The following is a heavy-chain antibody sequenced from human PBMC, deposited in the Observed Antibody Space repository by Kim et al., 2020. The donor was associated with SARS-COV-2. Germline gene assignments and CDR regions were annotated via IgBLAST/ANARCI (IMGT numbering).Heavy chain of an antibody. CDR3: ARSRTPAMIVVVDAFDI. J-gene: IGHJ3*02. V-gene: IGHV3-30*07. Sequence: VKGRFTISRDNSKNTLYLQMNSLRAEDTAVYYCARSRTPAMIVVVDAFDIWGQGTMVTVSS. D-gene: IGHD3-22*01.